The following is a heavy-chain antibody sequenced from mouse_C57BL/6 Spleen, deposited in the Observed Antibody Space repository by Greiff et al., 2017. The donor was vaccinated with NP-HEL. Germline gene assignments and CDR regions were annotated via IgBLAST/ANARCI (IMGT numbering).Heavy chain of an antibody. CDR2: INYDGSST. V-gene: IGHV5-16*01. D-gene: IGHD1-1*01. CDR3: ARVGGYYGSSLSYWYFDV. CDR1: GFTFSDYY. J-gene: IGHJ1*03. Sequence: EVMLVESEGGLVQPGSSMKLSCTASGFTFSDYYMAWVRQVPEKGLEWVANINYDGSSTYYLDSLKSRFIISRDNAKNILYLQMSSLKSEDTATYYCARVGGYYGSSLSYWYFDVWGTGTTVTVSS.